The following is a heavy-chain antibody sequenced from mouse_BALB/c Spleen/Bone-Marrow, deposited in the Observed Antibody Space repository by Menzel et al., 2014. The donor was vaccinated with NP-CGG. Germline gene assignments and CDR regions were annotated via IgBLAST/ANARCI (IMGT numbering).Heavy chain of an antibody. CDR2: IWAGGST. CDR1: GFSLTSSG. J-gene: IGHJ2*01. D-gene: IGHD1-2*01. CDR3: ARGGEFITSAFDY. Sequence: VKLMDSGPGLVAPSQSLSITCTVSGFSLTSSGVHWVRQPPGKGLEWLGVIWAGGSTNYNSALMSRLSISKDNSKSQVFLKMNSLQTDDTAMYYCARGGEFITSAFDYWGQGTTLTVSS. V-gene: IGHV2-9*02.